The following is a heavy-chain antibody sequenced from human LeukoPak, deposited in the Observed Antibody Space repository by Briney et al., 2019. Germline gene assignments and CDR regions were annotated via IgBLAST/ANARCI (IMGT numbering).Heavy chain of an antibody. D-gene: IGHD6-13*01. Sequence: GGSLRLSCAASGFTFSSFGMHWVRQAPGKGLEWVAFIRYDGSTKHYADSVKGRFTFSRDNSKNTLYLQMNSLRAEDTAVYYCAKDATAALGTVYMDVWGKGTTVTISS. CDR2: IRYDGSTK. V-gene: IGHV3-30*02. J-gene: IGHJ6*03. CDR1: GFTFSSFG. CDR3: AKDATAALGTVYMDV.